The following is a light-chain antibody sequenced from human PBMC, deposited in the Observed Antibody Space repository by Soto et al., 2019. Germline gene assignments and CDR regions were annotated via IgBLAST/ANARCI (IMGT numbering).Light chain of an antibody. V-gene: IGKV3D-15*01. Sequence: EIVMTQSPATLDVSQGKRVTLSFRVSQNIGSNLAWYQQKFGQAPRILIYGASTRDAGIPDRFSGSGSGTDFTLPVTRLEPEDSEVDFCQQYTGQPTTFGQGTRLEI. CDR1: QNIGSN. CDR3: QQYTGQPTT. CDR2: GAS. J-gene: IGKJ5*01.